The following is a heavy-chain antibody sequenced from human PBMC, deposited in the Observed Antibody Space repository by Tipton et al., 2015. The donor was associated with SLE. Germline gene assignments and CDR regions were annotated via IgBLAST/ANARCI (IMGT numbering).Heavy chain of an antibody. Sequence: TLSLTCTVSGGSISSSSYYWGWIRQPPGKGLEWIGSIYYSGSTYYNPSLKSRVTISVDTSKNQFSLKGSSVTAADTAVYYCARGPYSPGWVDYWGQGTLVTVSS. V-gene: IGHV4-39*07. CDR2: IYYSGST. J-gene: IGHJ4*02. D-gene: IGHD5-12*01. CDR3: ARGPYSPGWVDY. CDR1: GGSISSSSYY.